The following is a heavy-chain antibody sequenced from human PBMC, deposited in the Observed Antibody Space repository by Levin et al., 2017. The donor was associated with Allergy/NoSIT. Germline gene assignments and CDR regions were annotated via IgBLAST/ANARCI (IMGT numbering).Heavy chain of an antibody. J-gene: IGHJ4*02. V-gene: IGHV3-66*01. D-gene: IGHD6-13*01. CDR2: IYSGGRT. CDR3: ARGGGSSSWYGY. CDR1: GFTVSSYY. Sequence: WASVKVSCVASGFTVSSYYMNWVRQAPGKGLEWVSVIYSGGRTYYADSVKDRFTISRDNSKNTLYLQMNSLRAEDTAVYYCARGGGSSSWYGYWGQGTLVTVSS.